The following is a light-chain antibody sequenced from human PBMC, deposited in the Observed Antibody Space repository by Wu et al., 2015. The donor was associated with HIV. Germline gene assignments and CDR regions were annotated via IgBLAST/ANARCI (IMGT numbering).Light chain of an antibody. CDR1: QSVSSNH. CDR2: GAS. CDR3: QQYNDWPPWT. Sequence: EIVLTQSPGTLSLSPGERATLSCRASQSVSSNHLAWYQQKPGQAPRLLIYGASSRATDIPDRFSGSGSGTDFTLTISRLEPEDFAVYYCQQYNDWPPWTFGQGTKVESK. J-gene: IGKJ1*01. V-gene: IGKV3-20*01.